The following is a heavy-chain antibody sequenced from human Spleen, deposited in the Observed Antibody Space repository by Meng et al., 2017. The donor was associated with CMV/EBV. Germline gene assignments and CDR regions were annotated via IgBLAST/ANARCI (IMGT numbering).Heavy chain of an antibody. J-gene: IGHJ4*02. CDR2: IYPDDSDT. CDR1: RYSFTSYL. CDR3: ARPGGYCSGGSCYSGYFDY. D-gene: IGHD2-15*01. V-gene: IGHV5-51*01. Sequence: GESLKISCKGSRYSFTSYLIGWVRQMPGKGLEWMGIIYPDDSDTRYRPSFQGQVTISADKSINTAYLQWSSLKASDTAMYYCARPGGYCSGGSCYSGYFDYWGQGTLVTVSS.